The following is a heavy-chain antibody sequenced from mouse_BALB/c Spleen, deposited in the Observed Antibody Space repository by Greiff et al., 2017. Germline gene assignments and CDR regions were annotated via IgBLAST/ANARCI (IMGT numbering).Heavy chain of an antibody. D-gene: IGHD2-10*02. CDR3: ARRRYGNYNYAMDY. Sequence: EVQGVESGGGLVQPGGSLKLSCAASGFTFSSYTMSWVRQTPEKRLEWVAYISNGGGSTYYPDTVKGRFTISRDNAKNTLYLQMSSLKSEDTAMYYCARRRYGNYNYAMDYWGQGTSVTVSS. J-gene: IGHJ4*01. CDR1: GFTFSSYT. CDR2: ISNGGGST. V-gene: IGHV5-12-2*01.